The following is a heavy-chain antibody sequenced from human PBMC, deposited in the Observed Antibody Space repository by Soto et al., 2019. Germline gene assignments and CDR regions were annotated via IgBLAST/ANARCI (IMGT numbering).Heavy chain of an antibody. J-gene: IGHJ4*02. V-gene: IGHV4-59*01. D-gene: IGHD3-22*01. CDR1: VGSISSYY. CDR2: IYYSGST. Sequence: PSETLSLTCTVSVGSISSYYWSWIRQPPGKGLEWIGYIYYSGSTNYNPSLKSRVTISVDTSKNQFSLKLSSVTAADTAVYYCARYGHYYENFDYWGQGTLVTVSS. CDR3: ARYGHYYENFDY.